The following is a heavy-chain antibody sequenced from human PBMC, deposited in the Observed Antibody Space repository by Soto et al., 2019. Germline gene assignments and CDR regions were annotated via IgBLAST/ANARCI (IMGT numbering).Heavy chain of an antibody. Sequence: QVQLVQSGAEVKKPGSSVKVSCKASGGTFSSYTISWVRQAPGQGLEWMGRIIPILGIANYAQKFQGRVTLTADKSTSTAYMELSILRSEDTAVYYCARATTVVTPDDYWGQGTLVTVSS. D-gene: IGHD4-17*01. CDR2: IIPILGIA. J-gene: IGHJ4*02. V-gene: IGHV1-69*02. CDR1: GGTFSSYT. CDR3: ARATTVVTPDDY.